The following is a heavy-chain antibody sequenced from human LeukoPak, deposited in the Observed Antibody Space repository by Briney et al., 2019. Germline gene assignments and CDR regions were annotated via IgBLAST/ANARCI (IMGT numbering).Heavy chain of an antibody. CDR1: GGSISSYY. Sequence: SETLSLTCTVSGGSISSYYWSWIRQPPGKGLEWIGYISYSGSTKYNPSLKSRVTISVDTSKNQFSLKLSSVTAADTAVYYCAGLGSIQADASDIWGQGTMVTVSS. D-gene: IGHD2-15*01. CDR2: ISYSGST. J-gene: IGHJ3*02. CDR3: AGLGSIQADASDI. V-gene: IGHV4-59*08.